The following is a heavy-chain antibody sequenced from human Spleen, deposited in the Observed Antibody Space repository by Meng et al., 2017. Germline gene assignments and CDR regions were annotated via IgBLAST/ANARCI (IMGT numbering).Heavy chain of an antibody. Sequence: EVQLVESGGGLVKPGGSLRPSCEASGFTFSSYSMNWVRQAPGRGLEWVSSISSSSTYADSVKGRFTISRDIAKNLLYLQMNSLRVEDTAVYYCARGRVVVTAAPSDYWGQGTLVTVSS. CDR1: GFTFSSYS. CDR2: ISSSST. CDR3: ARGRVVVTAAPSDY. J-gene: IGHJ4*02. V-gene: IGHV3-21*01. D-gene: IGHD2-21*02.